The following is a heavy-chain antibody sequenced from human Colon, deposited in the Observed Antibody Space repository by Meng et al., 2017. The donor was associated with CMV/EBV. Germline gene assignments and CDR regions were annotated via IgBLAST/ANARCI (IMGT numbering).Heavy chain of an antibody. J-gene: IGHJ6*02. CDR1: GFTFSSYA. Sequence: GGSLRLSCAASGFTFSSYAMSWVRQAPGKGLEWVSGISGSGGSTYYADSVKGRFTISRDNSKNTLYLQMNSLRAEDTAVYYCARGSSSTMFGDYYYGMDVWGQGTTVTVSS. D-gene: IGHD3-3*01. CDR2: ISGSGGST. CDR3: ARGSSSTMFGDYYYGMDV. V-gene: IGHV3-23*01.